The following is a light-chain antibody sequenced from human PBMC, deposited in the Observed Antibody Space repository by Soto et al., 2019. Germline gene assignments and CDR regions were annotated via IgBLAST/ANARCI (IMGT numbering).Light chain of an antibody. V-gene: IGKV3-20*01. CDR3: QQYGSPPA. J-gene: IGKJ1*01. Sequence: TKSPSPVSVSPGERATLSCRASQGIXSSYSAGYVQKPGQAPGLLISGASSRATGIPDRFSGSGCGTDFTITISRLEAEDFAVYYWQQYGSPPAFGQGTKVDIK. CDR1: QGIXSSY. CDR2: GAS.